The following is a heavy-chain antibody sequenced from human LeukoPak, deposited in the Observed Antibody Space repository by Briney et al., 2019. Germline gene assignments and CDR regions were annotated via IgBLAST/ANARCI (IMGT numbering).Heavy chain of an antibody. CDR2: FYYSGST. CDR3: ARGTLGGYSSGWPFLDY. D-gene: IGHD6-25*01. CDR1: GGSITSDY. J-gene: IGHJ4*02. Sequence: SETLSLTCTVSGGSITSDYWTWIRQSPGKGLEWIGYFYYSGSTQHSPALKSRVSISGDTSKNQFFLWLTSLTAADTAVYFCARGTLGGYSSGWPFLDYWGQGTLVTVSS. V-gene: IGHV4-59*01.